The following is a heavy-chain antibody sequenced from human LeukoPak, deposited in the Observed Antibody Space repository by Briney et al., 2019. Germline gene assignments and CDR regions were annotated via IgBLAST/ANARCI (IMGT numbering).Heavy chain of an antibody. CDR2: INPSGGST. CDR3: ASNPLNYYGSGSYYNY. Sequence: ASVKVSCKASGYTFTSYYMHWVRQAPGQGLEWMGIINPSGGSTSYAQKFQGRVTITADESTSTAYMELSSLRSEDTAVYYCASNPLNYYGSGSYYNYWGQGTLVTVSS. CDR1: GYTFTSYY. D-gene: IGHD3-10*01. V-gene: IGHV1-46*01. J-gene: IGHJ4*02.